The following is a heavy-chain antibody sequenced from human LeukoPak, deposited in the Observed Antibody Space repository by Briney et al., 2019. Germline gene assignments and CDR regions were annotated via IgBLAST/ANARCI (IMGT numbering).Heavy chain of an antibody. D-gene: IGHD6-13*01. CDR3: ARDWAAAAPCDY. V-gene: IGHV1-2*06. Sequence: ASVKVSCKASGYTFTAHYIHWVRQAPGQGLEWMGRINPNTGGTSYAQNFQDRVTMTRDTSINTAYMDLSRLRYDDTALYYCARDWAAAAPCDYWGQGTLVTVSS. CDR1: GYTFTAHY. J-gene: IGHJ4*02. CDR2: INPNTGGT.